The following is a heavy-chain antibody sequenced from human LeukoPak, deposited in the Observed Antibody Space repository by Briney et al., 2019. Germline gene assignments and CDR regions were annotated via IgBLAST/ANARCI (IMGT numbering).Heavy chain of an antibody. Sequence: SETLSLTCTVSGGSISSYYWSWIRQPAGKGLEWIGRIYTSGSTNYNPPLKSRVTMSVDTSKNQFSLKLSSVTAADTAVYYCARDLSADSYGAPFDYWGQGTLVTVSS. J-gene: IGHJ4*02. CDR2: IYTSGST. D-gene: IGHD5-18*01. CDR3: ARDLSADSYGAPFDY. CDR1: GGSISSYY. V-gene: IGHV4-4*07.